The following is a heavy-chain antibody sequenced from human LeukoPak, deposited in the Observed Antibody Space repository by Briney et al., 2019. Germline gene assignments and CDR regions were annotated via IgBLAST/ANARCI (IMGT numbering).Heavy chain of an antibody. CDR1: GFTFSDYY. CDR3: ARRSYCGGDCYGSDAFDI. D-gene: IGHD2-21*02. J-gene: IGHJ3*02. CDR2: ISSSSTYL. Sequence: GGSLRLSCAASGFTFSDYYMSWIRQAPGKGLEWVSSISSSSTYLDYADSLKGRFTISRDNAKNSLYLQMNSLRAEDTAVYYCARRSYCGGDCYGSDAFDIWGQGTMVTVSS. V-gene: IGHV3-11*06.